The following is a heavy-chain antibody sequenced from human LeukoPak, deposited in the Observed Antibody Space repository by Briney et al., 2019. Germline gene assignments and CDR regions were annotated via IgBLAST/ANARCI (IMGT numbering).Heavy chain of an antibody. Sequence: PSETLSLTCTVSGGSISSYYWSWIRQPPGKGMEWIGYIYYSGSTNYNPSLKSRVTISVDTSKNQFSLKLSSVTAADTAVYYCARHVGRKYGDVEVIYAFDIWGQGTMVTVSS. V-gene: IGHV4-59*08. J-gene: IGHJ3*02. CDR2: IYYSGST. CDR1: GGSISSYY. D-gene: IGHD4-17*01. CDR3: ARHVGRKYGDVEVIYAFDI.